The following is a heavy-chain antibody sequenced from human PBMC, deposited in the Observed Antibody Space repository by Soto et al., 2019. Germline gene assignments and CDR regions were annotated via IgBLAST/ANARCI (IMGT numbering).Heavy chain of an antibody. Sequence: PSETLSLTCSVSGASISSYYWSWCRQAPGKGLEYIGYIHNGERTNYNPSLESRVTISADTSKNQFSLRLSSVTAADTAMYYCSSGDSPGPIDHWGQGTLVTVSS. D-gene: IGHD4-17*01. CDR1: GASISSYY. CDR3: SSGDSPGPIDH. V-gene: IGHV4-59*01. CDR2: IHNGERT. J-gene: IGHJ4*02.